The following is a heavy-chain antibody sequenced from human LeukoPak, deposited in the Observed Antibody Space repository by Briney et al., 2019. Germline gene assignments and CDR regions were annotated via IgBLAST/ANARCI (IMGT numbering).Heavy chain of an antibody. Sequence: SETLSLTCTVSGGSISSGNYYWGWLRQPPGKGLEWLGNIYYSGCTYCNPFLKSRVTISVDTSKNQFSLKLSSVTAADTAVYFCASSPRMATSHFDYWGQGTLVTVSS. CDR1: GGSISSGNYY. J-gene: IGHJ4*02. CDR3: ASSPRMATSHFDY. CDR2: IYYSGCT. D-gene: IGHD5-24*01. V-gene: IGHV4-39*01.